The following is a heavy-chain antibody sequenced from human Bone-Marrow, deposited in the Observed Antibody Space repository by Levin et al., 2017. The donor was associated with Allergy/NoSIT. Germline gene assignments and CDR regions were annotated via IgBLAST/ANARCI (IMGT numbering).Heavy chain of an antibody. J-gene: IGHJ4*02. CDR1: GFTFSDYY. CDR2: ISSSGSTI. D-gene: IGHD4-17*01. V-gene: IGHV3-11*01. Sequence: GESLKISCAASGFTFSDYYMSWIRQAPGKGLEWVSYISSSGSTIYYADSVKGRFTISRDNAKNSLYLQMNSLRAEDTAVYYCARSDYGDYGGVLFDYWGQGTLVTVSS. CDR3: ARSDYGDYGGVLFDY.